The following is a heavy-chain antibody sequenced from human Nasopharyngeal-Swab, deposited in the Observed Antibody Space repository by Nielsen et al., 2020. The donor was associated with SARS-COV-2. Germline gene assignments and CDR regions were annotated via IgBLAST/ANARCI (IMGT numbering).Heavy chain of an antibody. CDR2: FSYSVIT. CDR3: AREVVGGLVDS. Sequence: SETLSLTCTVSGDSISRYYWGWIRQPPGKGLEWIGGFSYSVITHYNASLKSRVTISLDTSKNQFSLKLSSVTAADTGVYYCAREVVGGLVDSWGQGILVTVSS. D-gene: IGHD1-26*01. J-gene: IGHJ4*02. V-gene: IGHV4-59*12. CDR1: GDSISRYY.